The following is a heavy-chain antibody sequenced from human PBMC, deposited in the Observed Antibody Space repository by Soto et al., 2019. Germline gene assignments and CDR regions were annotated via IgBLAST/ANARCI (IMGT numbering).Heavy chain of an antibody. CDR1: GFTFIRYE. CDR2: ISSSGSTI. Sequence: GGSLRLSCAASGFTFIRYEMNWVRQAPGKGLEWVSYISSSGSTIYYADSVKGRFTISRDNAKNSLYLQMNSLRAEDTAVYYCARGVHYYDSSGYHLWGQGTLVTVSS. J-gene: IGHJ5*02. D-gene: IGHD3-22*01. V-gene: IGHV3-48*03. CDR3: ARGVHYYDSSGYHL.